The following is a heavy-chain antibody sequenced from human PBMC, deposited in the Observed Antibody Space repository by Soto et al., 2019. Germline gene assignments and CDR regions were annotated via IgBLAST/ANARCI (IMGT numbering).Heavy chain of an antibody. CDR3: ARDYYGGRFDY. Sequence: ETLSLTCAVSGYSISSSNWWGWIRQPPGKGLEWIGYIYYSGSTNYNPSLKSRVTISVDTSKNQFSLKLSSVTAADTAVYYCARDYYGGRFDYWGQGTLVTVSS. J-gene: IGHJ4*02. CDR2: IYYSGST. V-gene: IGHV4-28*03. D-gene: IGHD2-15*01. CDR1: GYSISSSNW.